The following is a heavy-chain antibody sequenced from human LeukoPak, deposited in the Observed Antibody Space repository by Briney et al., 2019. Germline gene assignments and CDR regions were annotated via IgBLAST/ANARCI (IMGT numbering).Heavy chain of an antibody. CDR2: ISASGSAT. CDR1: GFIFSNYG. CDR3: ASPARRITIFGVPFDY. D-gene: IGHD3-3*01. V-gene: IGHV3-23*01. Sequence: GGSLRLSCAASGFIFSNYGMNWVRQAPGKGLEWVAAISASGSATSYADSVKGRFTISRDNSKNTLYLQMNTLRPEDTAAYYCASPARRITIFGVPFDYWGQGTLVTVSS. J-gene: IGHJ4*02.